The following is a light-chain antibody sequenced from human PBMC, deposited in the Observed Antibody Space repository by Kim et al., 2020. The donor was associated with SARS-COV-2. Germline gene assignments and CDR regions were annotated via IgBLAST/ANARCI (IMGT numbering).Light chain of an antibody. CDR1: QSISTW. J-gene: IGKJ1*01. CDR3: QQYNSYSPWT. CDR2: KAS. V-gene: IGKV1-5*03. Sequence: DIQMTQSPSTLSASVGDRVTISCRASQSISTWLAWYQQKPGKAPKLLVYKASILESGVPSRFSGSGSGTEFTLTISSLQPDDFATYSCQQYNSYSPWTFGQGTKVEIK.